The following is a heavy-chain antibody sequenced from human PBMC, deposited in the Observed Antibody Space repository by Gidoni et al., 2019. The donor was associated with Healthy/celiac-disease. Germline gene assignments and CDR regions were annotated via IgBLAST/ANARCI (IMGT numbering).Heavy chain of an antibody. CDR2: ISYDGSNK. J-gene: IGHJ4*02. D-gene: IGHD3-10*01. CDR1: GFTFSSYG. V-gene: IGHV3-30*18. Sequence: QVQLVESGGGVVQPGRSLRLSCAASGFTFSSYGMHWVRQAPGKGLEWVAVISYDGSNKYYADAVKGRFTISRDNSKNTLYLQMNSLRAEDTAVYYCAKAMVRGFYYFDYWGQGTLVTVSS. CDR3: AKAMVRGFYYFDY.